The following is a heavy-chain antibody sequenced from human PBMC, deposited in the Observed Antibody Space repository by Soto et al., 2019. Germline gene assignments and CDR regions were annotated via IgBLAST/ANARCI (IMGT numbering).Heavy chain of an antibody. Sequence: RASVKVSCKASGYTFTSYGISWVRQAPGQGLEWMGWISAYNGNTNYAQKLQGRVTMTTDTSTSTAYMELRSLRSDDTAVYYCARGTNWGGYYYYGMAVWGQGTTVTVSS. CDR3: ARGTNWGGYYYYGMAV. D-gene: IGHD7-27*01. V-gene: IGHV1-18*01. J-gene: IGHJ6*02. CDR2: ISAYNGNT. CDR1: GYTFTSYG.